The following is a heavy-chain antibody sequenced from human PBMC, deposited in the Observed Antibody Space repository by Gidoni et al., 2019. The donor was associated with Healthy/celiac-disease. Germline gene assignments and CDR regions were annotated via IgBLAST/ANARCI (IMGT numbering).Heavy chain of an antibody. J-gene: IGHJ4*02. Sequence: QVQLVQSGAEVKKPGSSVQVSCKASGGTFSSYTISWVRQAPGHGLEWMGRIIPIIGIGNDAQNFQGRVTITANKSTGKANMELSRLRTEHTAVYYCASYYEDSGGTNDDWGQGTLVTVSS. CDR2: IIPIIGIG. D-gene: IGHD2-15*01. CDR1: GGTFSSYT. CDR3: ASYYEDSGGTNDD. V-gene: IGHV1-69*02.